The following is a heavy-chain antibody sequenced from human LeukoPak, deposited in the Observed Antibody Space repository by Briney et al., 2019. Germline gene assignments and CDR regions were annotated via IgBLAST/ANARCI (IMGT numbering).Heavy chain of an antibody. Sequence: SETLSLTCTVSGDSISSSRYYWGWIRQPPGKGLEWIGSMYYSGSTYYNPSLKSRVTISVDTSKNRFSLKLNSVTAADTAVYYCARASKYSSGWYLTFDFWGQGTLVSVSS. V-gene: IGHV4-39*01. D-gene: IGHD6-19*01. J-gene: IGHJ4*02. CDR2: MYYSGST. CDR1: GDSISSSRYY. CDR3: ARASKYSSGWYLTFDF.